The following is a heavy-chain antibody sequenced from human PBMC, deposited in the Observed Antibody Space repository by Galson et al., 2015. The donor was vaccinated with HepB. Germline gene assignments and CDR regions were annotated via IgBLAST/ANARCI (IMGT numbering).Heavy chain of an antibody. CDR2: IYYSGST. CDR3: ARGTWQWYFDL. J-gene: IGHJ2*01. Sequence: TLSLTCTVSGGSISSYYWSWIRQPPGKGLEWIGYIYYSGSTNYNPSLKSRVTISVDTSKNQFSLKLSSVTAADTAVYYCARGTWQWYFDLWGRGTLVTVSS. V-gene: IGHV4-59*01. CDR1: GGSISSYY.